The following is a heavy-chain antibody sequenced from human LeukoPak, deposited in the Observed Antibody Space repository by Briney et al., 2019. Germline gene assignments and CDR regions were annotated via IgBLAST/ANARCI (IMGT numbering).Heavy chain of an antibody. D-gene: IGHD1-1*01. CDR3: ARVAKERVGGVYYFDY. CDR1: GFTPSDYV. J-gene: IGHJ4*02. CDR2: IVTAGDT. Sequence: GGSLRLSCAASGFTPSDYVMHWVRQATGKGLEWVSAIVTAGDTYYTGSVKDRFTISREDAVTSLYLQMNRLSAGDTAVYYCARVAKERVGGVYYFDYWGQGTLVTVSS. V-gene: IGHV3-13*01.